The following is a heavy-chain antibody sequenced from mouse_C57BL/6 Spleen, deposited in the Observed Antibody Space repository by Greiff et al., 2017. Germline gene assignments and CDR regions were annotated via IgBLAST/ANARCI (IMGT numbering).Heavy chain of an antibody. Sequence: DVMLVESGGGLVKPGGSLKLSCAASGFTFSSYTMSWVRQTPEKRLEWVATISGGGGNTYYPDSVKGRFTISRDNAKNTLYLQISSLRSEDTALYYCARQGSSSYYFDYWGQGTTLTVSS. V-gene: IGHV5-9*01. CDR3: ARQGSSSYYFDY. CDR2: ISGGGGNT. CDR1: GFTFSSYT. J-gene: IGHJ2*01. D-gene: IGHD1-1*01.